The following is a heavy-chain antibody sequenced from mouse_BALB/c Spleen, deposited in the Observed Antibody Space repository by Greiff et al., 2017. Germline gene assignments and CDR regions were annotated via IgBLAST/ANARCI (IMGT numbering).Heavy chain of an antibody. J-gene: IGHJ3*01. Sequence: EVQGVESGGGLVQPGGSRKLSCAASGFIFSSFGMHWVRQAPEKGLEWVAYISSGSSTIYYADTVKGRFTISRDNPKNTLFLQMTSLRSEDTAMYYCARRNYDYDLAYWGQGTLVTVSA. CDR3: ARRNYDYDLAY. CDR1: GFIFSSFG. V-gene: IGHV5-17*02. D-gene: IGHD2-4*01. CDR2: ISSGSSTI.